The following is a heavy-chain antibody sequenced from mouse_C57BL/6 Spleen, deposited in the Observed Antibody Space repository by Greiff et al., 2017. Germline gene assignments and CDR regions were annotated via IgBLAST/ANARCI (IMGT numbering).Heavy chain of an antibody. CDR3: TTEGFAY. V-gene: IGHV14-4*01. CDR1: GFNIKDDY. Sequence: VQLQQSGAELVRPGASVKLSCTASGFNIKDDYMHWVKQRPEQGLEWIGWIDPENGDTEYASKFQGKATITADTSSNTAYLQLSSLPSEDTAVYYCTTEGFAYWGQGTLVTVSA. J-gene: IGHJ3*01. CDR2: IDPENGDT.